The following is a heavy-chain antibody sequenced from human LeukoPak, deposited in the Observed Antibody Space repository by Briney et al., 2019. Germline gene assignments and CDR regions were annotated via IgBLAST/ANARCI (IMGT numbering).Heavy chain of an antibody. J-gene: IGHJ4*02. V-gene: IGHV4-39*01. CDR3: ARQLGYCSSTSCYADKVDY. CDR1: GGSISSSSYY. Sequence: PSETLSLTCTVSGGSISSSSYYWGWIRQPPGKGLEWIGSIYYSGSTYYNPSLKSRVTISVDTSKNQFSLKLSSVTAADTAVYYCARQLGYCSSTSCYADKVDYWGQGTLVTISS. CDR2: IYYSGST. D-gene: IGHD2-2*01.